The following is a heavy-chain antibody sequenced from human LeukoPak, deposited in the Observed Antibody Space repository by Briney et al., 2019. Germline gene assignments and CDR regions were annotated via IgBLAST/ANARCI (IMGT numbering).Heavy chain of an antibody. V-gene: IGHV3-21*01. Sequence: SGGSLRLSCAASGFTFSSYRMNWVRQAPGKGQEWVSLISSNSSHTYNADSVKGRFTISRGNAKNSLYLEMNSLRVEDTAVYYCARTRDGYNFGPFDCWGQGTLVTVSS. CDR2: ISSNSSHT. J-gene: IGHJ4*02. D-gene: IGHD5-24*01. CDR3: ARTRDGYNFGPFDC. CDR1: GFTFSSYR.